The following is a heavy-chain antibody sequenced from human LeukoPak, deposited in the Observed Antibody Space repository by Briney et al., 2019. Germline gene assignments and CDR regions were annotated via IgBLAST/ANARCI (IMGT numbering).Heavy chain of an antibody. CDR2: ISYDGSNK. J-gene: IGHJ4*02. D-gene: IGHD3-10*01. Sequence: QSGRSLRLSCAASGFTSSSYAMHWVRQAPGKGLEWVAVISYDGSNKYYADSVKGRFTISRDNSKNTLYLQMNSLRAEDTAVYYCARDRTGYYGSGSFDYWGQGTLVTVSS. V-gene: IGHV3-30*04. CDR3: ARDRTGYYGSGSFDY. CDR1: GFTSSSYA.